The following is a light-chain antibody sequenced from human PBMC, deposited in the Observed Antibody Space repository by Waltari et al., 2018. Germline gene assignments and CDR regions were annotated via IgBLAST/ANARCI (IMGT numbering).Light chain of an antibody. CDR3: LQGYNAPFT. J-gene: IGKJ2*01. CDR1: HSVSRY. V-gene: IGKV1-39*01. CDR2: ASS. Sequence: DIKMTQSPSSLSAYVGDRVNITCRASHSVSRYLNWYQQQSVKAPNLLIYASSNLQGWVPSRFSGSGSGTDFTLPISSLQPEDFATYYCLQGYNAPFTFGQGTKLEI.